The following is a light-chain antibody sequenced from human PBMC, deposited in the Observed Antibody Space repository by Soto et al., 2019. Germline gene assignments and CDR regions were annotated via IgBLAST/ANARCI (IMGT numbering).Light chain of an antibody. Sequence: QSALTQPASVSGSPGQSITISCTGTSSDVGAYNYVSWYQHHPGKVPKLLIYVFTNRPSGVSDRFSGSKSGNTASLTISGLQADDEADYYCSSKRDSSTLFVFGTGTNVTVL. CDR2: VFT. CDR1: SSDVGAYNY. V-gene: IGLV2-14*01. CDR3: SSKRDSSTLFV. J-gene: IGLJ1*01.